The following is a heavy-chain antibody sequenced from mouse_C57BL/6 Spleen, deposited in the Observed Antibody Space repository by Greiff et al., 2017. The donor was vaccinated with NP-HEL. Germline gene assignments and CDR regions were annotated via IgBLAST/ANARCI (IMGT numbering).Heavy chain of an antibody. Sequence: VHLVESGAELVKPGASVKISCKASGYAFSSYWMNWVKQRPGKGLEWIGQIYPGDGDTNYNGKFKGKATLTADKSSSTAYMQLSSLTSEDSAVYFCARSTVVAGMDYWGQGTSVTVSS. D-gene: IGHD1-1*01. CDR1: GYAFSSYW. CDR3: ARSTVVAGMDY. V-gene: IGHV1-80*01. J-gene: IGHJ4*01. CDR2: IYPGDGDT.